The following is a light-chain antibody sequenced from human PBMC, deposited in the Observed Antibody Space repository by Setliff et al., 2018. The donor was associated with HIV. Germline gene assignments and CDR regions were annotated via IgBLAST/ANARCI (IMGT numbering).Light chain of an antibody. CDR1: NIGSKS. V-gene: IGLV3-21*04. CDR3: QVWDSISDHYV. J-gene: IGLJ1*01. CDR2: YDS. Sequence: SYELTQPPSVSVAPGKTARITCGGNNIGSKSVHWHQQKPGQAPVLVIYYDSDRPSGIPERFSGSNSGNTATLTISRVEAGDEADYYCQVWDSISDHYVFGTGTKVTVL.